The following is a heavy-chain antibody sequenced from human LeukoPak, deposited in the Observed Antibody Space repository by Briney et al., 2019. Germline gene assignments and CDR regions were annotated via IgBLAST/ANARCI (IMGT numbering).Heavy chain of an antibody. J-gene: IGHJ3*02. CDR3: AKDSPSSTGLDAFDI. Sequence: PGGSLRLSCAASGFTFSSYSMNWVRQAPGKGLEWVSSISSSSTYIYYADSVKGRFTISRDNSKNTLYLQMNSLRAEDTAVYYCAKDSPSSTGLDAFDIWGQGTMVTVSS. D-gene: IGHD4-17*01. V-gene: IGHV3-21*01. CDR1: GFTFSSYS. CDR2: ISSSSTYI.